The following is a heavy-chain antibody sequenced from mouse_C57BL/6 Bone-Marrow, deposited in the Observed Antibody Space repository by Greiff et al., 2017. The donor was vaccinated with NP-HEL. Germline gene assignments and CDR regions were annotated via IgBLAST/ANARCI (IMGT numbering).Heavy chain of an antibody. J-gene: IGHJ4*01. Sequence: QVQLQQSGPGLVAPSQSLSITCTVSGFSLTSYGVDWVRQPPGKGLEWLGVIWGGGSTNYNSAIMSKLSFSKDNSKSQVFLKMNSLQTDDTAMYYCAKHYYGSGYYAMDYWGQGTSVTVSS. D-gene: IGHD1-1*01. CDR3: AKHYYGSGYYAMDY. V-gene: IGHV2-9*01. CDR1: GFSLTSYG. CDR2: IWGGGST.